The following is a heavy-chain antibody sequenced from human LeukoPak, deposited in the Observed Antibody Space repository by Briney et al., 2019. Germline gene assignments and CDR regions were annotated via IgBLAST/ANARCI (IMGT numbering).Heavy chain of an antibody. CDR3: ARAPITSPFYFDY. CDR1: GFAFVEHG. CDR2: INLSGGST. V-gene: IGHV3-20*04. Sequence: PGGSLRLSRTASGFAFVEHGMSWVRPVPGKGVEWVSGINLSGGSTGYADTLRGRFTISRDNAKNSLYLQMDSLRAEDTAFYCARAPITSPFYFDYWGQGTLVTVSS. J-gene: IGHJ4*02. D-gene: IGHD2-2*01.